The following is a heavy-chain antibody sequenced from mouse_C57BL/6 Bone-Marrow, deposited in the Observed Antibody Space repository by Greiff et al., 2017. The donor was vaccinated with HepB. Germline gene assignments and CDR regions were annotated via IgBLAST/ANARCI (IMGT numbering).Heavy chain of an antibody. J-gene: IGHJ3*01. CDR3: TTRQLRSAWFAY. Sequence: EVQLQQSGAELVRPGASVKLSCTASGFNIKDYYMHWVKQRPEQGLEWIGRIDPEDGDTEYAPKFQGKATMTADTSSNTAYLQLSSLTSEDTAVYYCTTRQLRSAWFAYWGQGTLVTVSA. CDR2: IDPEDGDT. CDR1: GFNIKDYY. D-gene: IGHD3-2*02. V-gene: IGHV14-1*01.